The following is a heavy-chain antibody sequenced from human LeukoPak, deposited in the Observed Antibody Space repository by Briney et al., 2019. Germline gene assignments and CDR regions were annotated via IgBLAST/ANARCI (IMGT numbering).Heavy chain of an antibody. CDR3: ARLVPERFFQLNPEGYYDY. Sequence: SETLSLTCAISDEPFSGYYWGWIRQPPGTGLELIGEINRNGNTDYNPSLKSRVSMSIDTSKNQFSLKLISVTAADTAVYYCARLVPERFFQLNPEGYYDYWGQGTLVTVSS. CDR2: INRNGNT. J-gene: IGHJ4*02. V-gene: IGHV4-34*01. CDR1: DEPFSGYY. D-gene: IGHD3-3*01.